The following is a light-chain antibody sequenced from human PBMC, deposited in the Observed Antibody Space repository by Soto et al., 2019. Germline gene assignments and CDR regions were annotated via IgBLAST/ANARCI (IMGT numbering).Light chain of an antibody. Sequence: QSALTQPASVSGSPGQSITISCTGTSSDVGAYNYVSWYQQHPDKAPKLMIYDVSNRPSGVSNRFSGSKSGNTASLTISGLQTEDEADYYCSSYTSSSTLVFGGGTKLPS. CDR1: SSDVGAYNY. CDR3: SSYTSSSTLV. CDR2: DVS. V-gene: IGLV2-14*01. J-gene: IGLJ2*01.